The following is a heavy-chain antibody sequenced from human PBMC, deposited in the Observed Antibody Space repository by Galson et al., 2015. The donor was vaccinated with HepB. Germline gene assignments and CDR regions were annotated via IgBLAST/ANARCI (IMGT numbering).Heavy chain of an antibody. J-gene: IGHJ3*01. CDR2: IDWDDHK. Sequence: PALVKPTQTLTLTCTFSKFSLNTSGMCLSWIRQPPGKALEWLALIDWDDHKYYSTSLTTRLTISKDTSKNQVVLKMTNMDPVDTATYFCARLLLRRGYDSGDAFDFWGQGSMVIVSS. D-gene: IGHD3-3*01. CDR1: KFSLNTSGMC. V-gene: IGHV2-70*01. CDR3: ARLLLRRGYDSGDAFDF.